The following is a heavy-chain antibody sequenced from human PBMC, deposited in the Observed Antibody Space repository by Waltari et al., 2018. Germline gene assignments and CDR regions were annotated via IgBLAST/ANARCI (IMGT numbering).Heavy chain of an antibody. CDR1: GGSISSGNYF. D-gene: IGHD3-10*01. CDR3: AKGGDYSGSGSYFP. J-gene: IGHJ4*02. Sequence: QVQLQESGPGLVKPSQTLSLTCTVSGGSISSGNYFWTWIRQPAGKGREGIGRVYTSGSTNYNPSLKSRVAISVDTSKNQFSLNLNSVTAADTAVYYCAKGGDYSGSGSYFPWGQGTLVTVSS. CDR2: VYTSGST. V-gene: IGHV4-61*02.